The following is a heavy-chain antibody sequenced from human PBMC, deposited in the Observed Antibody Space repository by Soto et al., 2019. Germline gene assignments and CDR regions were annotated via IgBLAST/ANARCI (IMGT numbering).Heavy chain of an antibody. Sequence: QVQLVQSGAEVKKPGCSVKVSCKASGGTFSSYTISWVRQAPGQGLEWMGRIIPILGIANYAQKFQGRVTITADKSTSTAYMELSSLRSEDTAVYYCARALPGYSYGPWGQGTLVTVSS. CDR1: GGTFSSYT. J-gene: IGHJ4*02. V-gene: IGHV1-69*02. D-gene: IGHD5-18*01. CDR3: ARALPGYSYGP. CDR2: IIPILGIA.